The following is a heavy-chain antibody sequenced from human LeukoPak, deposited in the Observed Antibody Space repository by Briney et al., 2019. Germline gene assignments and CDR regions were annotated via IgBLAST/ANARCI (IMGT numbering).Heavy chain of an antibody. J-gene: IGHJ4*02. D-gene: IGHD5-24*01. V-gene: IGHV3-48*04. Sequence: EGSLRLSCVASGFTFSHYSMNWVRQAPGKGLEWISYIGISSGNTKYADSVKGRFTIFGDSAKKSLYLQMTRLRVEDTAVYYCARDYNYAFDNWGQGTLVTVSS. CDR3: ARDYNYAFDN. CDR1: GFTFSHYS. CDR2: IGISSGNT.